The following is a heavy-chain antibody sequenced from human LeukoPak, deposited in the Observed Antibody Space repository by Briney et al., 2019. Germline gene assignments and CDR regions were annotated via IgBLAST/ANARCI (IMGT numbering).Heavy chain of an antibody. Sequence: SLRLSCGASGFTLDDYAMDGFRRAPGKGLDGLAGISWNSRSIGYADSVKGRFTIPRDNAKNSLYLQMNSLRAEDTALYYCAKERSPPAYVAYFDYWGQGNLVTVSS. CDR2: ISWNSRSI. V-gene: IGHV3-9*01. J-gene: IGHJ4*02. CDR3: AKERSPPAYVAYFDY. CDR1: GFTLDDYA. D-gene: IGHD3-10*02.